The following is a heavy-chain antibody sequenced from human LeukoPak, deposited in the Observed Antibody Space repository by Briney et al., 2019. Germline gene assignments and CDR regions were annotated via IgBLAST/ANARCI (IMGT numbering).Heavy chain of an antibody. CDR2: IYTSGST. V-gene: IGHV4-4*07. D-gene: IGHD5-18*01. J-gene: IGHJ4*02. Sequence: PSETLSLTCTVSGGSISSNYWSWIRQPAGKGLEWIGRIYTSGSTNYNPSLKSRVTISVDTSKNQFSLKLSSVTAADTAVYYCARDDTAMVTDYWGQGTLVTVSS. CDR3: ARDDTAMVTDY. CDR1: GGSISSNY.